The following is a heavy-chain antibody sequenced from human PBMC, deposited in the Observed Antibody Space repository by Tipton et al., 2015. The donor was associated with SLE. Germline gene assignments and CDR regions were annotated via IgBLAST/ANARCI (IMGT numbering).Heavy chain of an antibody. V-gene: IGHV4-61*02. CDR3: ASGRCGGDCSKKYYYYYTMDV. Sequence: LRLSCTVSGGSISSGVYYLNWIRQPAGRGLEWIGRIYTSGSTNYTPSLKSRATISVDTSKNQFSLKLSSVTAADTAVYYCASGRCGGDCSKKYYYYYTMDVWGQGTTVTVS. D-gene: IGHD2-21*01. CDR1: GGSISSGVYY. CDR2: IYTSGST. J-gene: IGHJ6*02.